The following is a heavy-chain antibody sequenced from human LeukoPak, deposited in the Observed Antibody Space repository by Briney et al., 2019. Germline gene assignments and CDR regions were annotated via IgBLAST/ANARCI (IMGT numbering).Heavy chain of an antibody. CDR1: GGSFSGYY. CDR2: INHSGST. Sequence: PSETLSLTCAVYGGSFSGYYWSWSRQPPGKGLEWMEEINHSGSTNYNPSLKSRVTISVDTSKNQFSLKLSSVTAADTAVYYCAREADYDILTGSSWFDPWGQGTLVTVSS. D-gene: IGHD3-9*01. J-gene: IGHJ5*02. CDR3: AREADYDILTGSSWFDP. V-gene: IGHV4-34*01.